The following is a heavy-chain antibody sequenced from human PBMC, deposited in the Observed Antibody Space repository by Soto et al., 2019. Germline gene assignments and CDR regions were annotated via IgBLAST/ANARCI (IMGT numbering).Heavy chain of an antibody. D-gene: IGHD3-22*01. V-gene: IGHV3-11*01. CDR1: GFTFSDYY. Sequence: GGSLRLSCAASGFTFSDYYMSWIRQAPGKGLEWVSYISSSGSTIYYADSVKGRFTISRDNAKNSLYLQMNSLRAEDTAVYYCARDRRYYYDSSGYPPPAFEYWGQGTLVTVSS. CDR3: ARDRRYYYDSSGYPPPAFEY. CDR2: ISSSGSTI. J-gene: IGHJ4*02.